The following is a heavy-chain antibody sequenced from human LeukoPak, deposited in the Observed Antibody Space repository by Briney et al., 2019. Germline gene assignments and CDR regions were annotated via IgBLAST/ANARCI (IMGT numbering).Heavy chain of an antibody. V-gene: IGHV5-51*01. CDR2: IYPGDSDT. CDR3: ARHLTTGNFDS. D-gene: IGHD4-11*01. Sequence: GESLKISWECSGYSFTNYWIGWVRQMPGKGLEWMGIIYPGDSDTRYSPSFQGLVTISADKSISTAYLQWSSLKASDTAMYYCARHLTTGNFDSWGQGTLVTVSS. CDR1: GYSFTNYW. J-gene: IGHJ4*02.